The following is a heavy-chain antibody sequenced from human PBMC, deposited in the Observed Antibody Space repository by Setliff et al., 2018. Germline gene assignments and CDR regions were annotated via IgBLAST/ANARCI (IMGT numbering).Heavy chain of an antibody. CDR1: DGSLSTYY. Sequence: PSETLSLTCTVSDGSLSTYYWSWIRQPPGKGLEFIGYVYYSGTANYSPSLRSRLTISVDKSKNQFSRNLSSVTAADTAVYYCAKGGVAGLDSWGQGTLVTVSS. V-gene: IGHV4-59*12. J-gene: IGHJ4*02. CDR2: VYYSGTA. CDR3: AKGGVAGLDS. D-gene: IGHD6-19*01.